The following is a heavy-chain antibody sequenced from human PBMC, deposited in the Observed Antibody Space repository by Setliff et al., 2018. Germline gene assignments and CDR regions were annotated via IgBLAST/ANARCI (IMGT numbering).Heavy chain of an antibody. CDR2: IYSGGST. Sequence: GGSLRLSCAASGFTVSSNYMSWVRQAPGKGLEWASVIYSGGSTYYADSVKGRFTISRDNSKNTLYLQMNSLRAEDTAVYYCARESQIACFGCSGGSSWFGAFDIWGQGTMVTVSS. J-gene: IGHJ3*02. D-gene: IGHD2-15*01. CDR1: GFTVSSNY. V-gene: IGHV3-53*01. CDR3: ARESQIACFGCSGGSSWFGAFDI.